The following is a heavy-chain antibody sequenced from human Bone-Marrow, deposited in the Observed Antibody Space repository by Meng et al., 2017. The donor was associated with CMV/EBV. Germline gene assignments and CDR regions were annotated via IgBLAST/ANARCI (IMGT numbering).Heavy chain of an antibody. CDR2: FSGGLDTT. V-gene: IGHV3-23*01. CDR1: GFTFNNYA. J-gene: IGHJ6*02. CDR3: AKVLRARTPNFYYGMDA. D-gene: IGHD4-23*01. Sequence: GESLKISCAASGFTFNNYAMSWVRQAPGKGLEWVSTFSGGLDTTYYADSVRGRFTISRDNSKNTLSLQMNSLRAEDTAVYYCAKVLRARTPNFYYGMDAWGQGTTVTVSS.